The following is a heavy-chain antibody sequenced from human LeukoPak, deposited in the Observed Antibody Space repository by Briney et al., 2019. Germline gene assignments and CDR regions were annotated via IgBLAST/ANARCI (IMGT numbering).Heavy chain of an antibody. CDR2: IYYSGST. Sequence: SETLSLTCTVSGGSISSSSYYWGWIRQPPGKGLERIGSIYYSGSTYYNPSLKSRVTISVDTSKNQFSLKLSSVTAADTAVYYCARHRAGSYYYYGMDVWGQGTTVTVSS. CDR1: GGSISSSSYY. V-gene: IGHV4-39*01. J-gene: IGHJ6*02. CDR3: ARHRAGSYYYYGMDV. D-gene: IGHD2-15*01.